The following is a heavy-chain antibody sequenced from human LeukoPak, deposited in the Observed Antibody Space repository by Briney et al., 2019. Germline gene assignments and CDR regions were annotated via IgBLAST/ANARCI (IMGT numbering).Heavy chain of an antibody. J-gene: IGHJ6*02. CDR1: GYTFTSYA. CDR2: INTNTGNP. D-gene: IGHD4-17*01. Sequence: ASVKVSCKASGYTFTSYAMNWVRQAPGQGLEWMGWINTNTGNPTYAQGFTGRFVFSLDTSVSTAYLRISSLKAEDTAVYYCARVRYGDYATSRYYYGMDVWGQGTTVTVSS. V-gene: IGHV7-4-1*02. CDR3: ARVRYGDYATSRYYYGMDV.